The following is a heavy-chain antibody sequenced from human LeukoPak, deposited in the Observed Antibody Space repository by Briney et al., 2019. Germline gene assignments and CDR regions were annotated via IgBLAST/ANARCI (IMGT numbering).Heavy chain of an antibody. CDR2: ISGSGGST. J-gene: IGHJ4*02. CDR1: GFTFSSYA. V-gene: IGHV3-23*01. Sequence: GGSLRLSCAASGFTFSSYAMSWVRQAPGKGLEWVSAISGSGGSTYYADSVKGRFTISRDNSKSTLYLQLNSLRAEDTAVYYCAKNPLPTAPHIYFESWGQGTLVTVSS. CDR3: AKNPLPTAPHIYFES. D-gene: IGHD2-2*01.